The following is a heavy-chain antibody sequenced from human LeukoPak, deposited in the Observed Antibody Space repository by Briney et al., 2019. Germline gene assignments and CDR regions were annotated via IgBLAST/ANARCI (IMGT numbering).Heavy chain of an antibody. CDR2: ISWNSGSI. CDR3: AKDRSSSRTNWFDP. Sequence: GRSLRLSCAASGFTFDDYAMHWVRQAPGKGLEWVSGISWNSGSIGYADSVKGRFTISRDNAKNSLYLQMNSLRAEDTALYYCAKDRSSSRTNWFDPWGQGTLVTVSS. D-gene: IGHD6-13*01. CDR1: GFTFDDYA. J-gene: IGHJ5*02. V-gene: IGHV3-9*01.